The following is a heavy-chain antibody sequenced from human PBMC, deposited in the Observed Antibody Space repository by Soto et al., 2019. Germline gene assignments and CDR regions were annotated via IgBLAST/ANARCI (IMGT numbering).Heavy chain of an antibody. CDR3: ATDSMRYCSGGSCYLVAFDI. J-gene: IGHJ3*02. V-gene: IGHV1-24*01. CDR2: FDPEDGET. CDR1: GYTLTELS. Sequence: GASVKVSCTVSGYTLTELSMHWVRQAPGKGLEWMGGFDPEDGETIYAQKFQGRVTMTEDTSTDTAYMELSSLRSEDTAVYYCATDSMRYCSGGSCYLVAFDIWGQGTMVTVSS. D-gene: IGHD2-15*01.